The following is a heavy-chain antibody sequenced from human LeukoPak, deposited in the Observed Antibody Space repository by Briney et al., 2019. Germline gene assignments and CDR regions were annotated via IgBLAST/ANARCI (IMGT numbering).Heavy chain of an antibody. D-gene: IGHD3-3*01. CDR3: ARGRHYDFWSGYTSLDY. CDR1: GYTFTSYD. V-gene: IGHV1-8*01. J-gene: IGHJ4*02. Sequence: ASVKVSCKASGYTFTSYDINWVRQATGQGLEWMGWMNPNSGNTGYAQKFQGRATMTRNTSISTAYMELSSLRSEDTAVYYCARGRHYDFWSGYTSLDYWGQGTLVTVSS. CDR2: MNPNSGNT.